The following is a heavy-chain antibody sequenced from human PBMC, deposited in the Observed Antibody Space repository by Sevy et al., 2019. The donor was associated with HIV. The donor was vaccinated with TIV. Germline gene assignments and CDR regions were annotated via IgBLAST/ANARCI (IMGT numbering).Heavy chain of an antibody. V-gene: IGHV1-69*13. CDR2: IIRILGTV. CDR3: ARGGGNGWYYFDN. CDR1: GGTFSSYG. Sequence: SVKVSCKASGGTFSSYGISWVRQAPGQGLEWMGGIIRILGTVNYAQKFQGRVTITADESTKTAYMELSSLRSEDTAVYYCARGGGNGWYYFDNWGQETLVTVSS. D-gene: IGHD6-19*01. J-gene: IGHJ4*02.